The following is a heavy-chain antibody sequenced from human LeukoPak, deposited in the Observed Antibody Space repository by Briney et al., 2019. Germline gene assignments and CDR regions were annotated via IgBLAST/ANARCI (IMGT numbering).Heavy chain of an antibody. CDR3: ARDRSDGNYYMVV. D-gene: IGHD5-24*01. CDR1: GFTVSNNY. CDR2: IYGGGST. J-gene: IGHJ6*03. V-gene: IGHV3-53*01. Sequence: GGSLRLSCAASGFTVSNNYMTWVRQAPGKGLEWVSVIYGGGSTSYADSVKGRVTISRDNSKNTLYLQMNSLRADDTAVYYCARDRSDGNYYMVVWGKGTTVIVSS.